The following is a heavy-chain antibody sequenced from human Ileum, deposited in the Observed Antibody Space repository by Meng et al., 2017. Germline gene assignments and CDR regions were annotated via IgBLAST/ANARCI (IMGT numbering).Heavy chain of an antibody. D-gene: IGHD3-16*01. J-gene: IGHJ4*02. CDR1: GGSFSGYY. V-gene: IGHV4-34*01. CDR3: ARGGGRYGPDFDY. CDR2: INHSGST. Sequence: QVRQRQWGAGLLKPSETLSLTCAVYGGSFSGYYWSWIRQPPGKGLEWIGEINHSGSTNYNPSLKNRVTISVDTSKNQFSLKLSSVTAADTAVYYCARGGGRYGPDFDYWGQGTLVTVSS.